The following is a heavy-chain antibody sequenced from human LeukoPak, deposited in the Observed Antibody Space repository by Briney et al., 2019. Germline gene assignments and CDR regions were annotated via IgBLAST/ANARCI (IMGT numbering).Heavy chain of an antibody. Sequence: ASVKVSCKASGYTFTSYDINWVRQATGHGLEWMGWMNPNSGNTGYAQKFQGRVTMTRNTSISTAYMELSSLRSEDTAVYYCARGHYYYYYMDVWGKGTTVTVSS. J-gene: IGHJ6*03. CDR2: MNPNSGNT. CDR1: GYTFTSYD. CDR3: ARGHYYYYYMDV. V-gene: IGHV1-8*01.